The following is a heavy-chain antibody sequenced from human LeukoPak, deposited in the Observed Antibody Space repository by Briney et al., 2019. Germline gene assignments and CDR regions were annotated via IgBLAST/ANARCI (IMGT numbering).Heavy chain of an antibody. V-gene: IGHV3-30*02. CDR3: AKWVVVVPAARLFDY. CDR2: IWSDGSNK. D-gene: IGHD2-2*01. Sequence: LSGGSLRLSCAASGLTFSTSGMHWVRQAPGKGLEWVAFIWSDGSNKYHADSVKGRFTISRDNSKDTLYLQMNSLRAEDTAVYYCAKWVVVVPAARLFDYWGQGTPVTVSS. J-gene: IGHJ4*02. CDR1: GLTFSTSG.